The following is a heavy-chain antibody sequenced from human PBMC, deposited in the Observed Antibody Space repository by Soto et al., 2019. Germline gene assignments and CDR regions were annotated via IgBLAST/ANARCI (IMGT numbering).Heavy chain of an antibody. CDR2: ISGGGGST. D-gene: IGHD6-19*01. V-gene: IGHV3-23*01. J-gene: IGHJ4*02. Sequence: PGGSLRLSCAASGFTFSSYAMSWVRQASGKGLEWVSAISGGGGSTYYADSVKGRFTISRDNSKNTLYLQMNSLRAEDTAVYYCAKVGPQWLIPDGGGYWGQGTLVTVSS. CDR1: GFTFSSYA. CDR3: AKVGPQWLIPDGGGY.